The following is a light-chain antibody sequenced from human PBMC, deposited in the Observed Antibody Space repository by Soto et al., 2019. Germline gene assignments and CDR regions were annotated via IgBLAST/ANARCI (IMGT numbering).Light chain of an antibody. V-gene: IGKV1-5*03. Sequence: DVQMTQSPSTLSASVGDRVSITCRASQGINIWLAWYQQKPGRAPKLLIHKASTLESGVPSRFSGSGSGTEFTLTIDSLQPDDFANYYCQQYNVYWTFGQGTKVDIK. CDR2: KAS. CDR1: QGINIW. J-gene: IGKJ1*01. CDR3: QQYNVYWT.